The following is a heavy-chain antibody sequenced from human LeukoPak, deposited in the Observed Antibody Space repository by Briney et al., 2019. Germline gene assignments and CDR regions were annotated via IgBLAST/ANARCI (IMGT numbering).Heavy chain of an antibody. CDR3: ANVAFYYTSGTYI. J-gene: IGHJ4*02. Sequence: GGSLRLSCAASGFTFSNYAMSWVRQTPEKGLEWVSSIGGGSNTYYADSVKGRFTISRDNSKNTLYLQMNSLRDEDTAKYYCANVAFYYTSGTYIWGQGTLVTVSS. D-gene: IGHD3-10*01. V-gene: IGHV3-23*01. CDR1: GFTFSNYA. CDR2: IGGGSNT.